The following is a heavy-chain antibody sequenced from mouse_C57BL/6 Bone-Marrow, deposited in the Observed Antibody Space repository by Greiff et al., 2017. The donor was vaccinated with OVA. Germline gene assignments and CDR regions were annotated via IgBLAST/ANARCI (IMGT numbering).Heavy chain of an antibody. CDR3: ARDTGDYDFYYFDY. D-gene: IGHD2-4*01. V-gene: IGHV5-16*01. Sequence: EVKLMESEGGLVQPGSSMKLSCTASGFTFSDYYMAWVRQVPEKGLEWVANINYDGSSTYYLDSLKSRFIISRDNAKNILYLQMSSLKSEDTATYYCARDTGDYDFYYFDYWGQGTTLTVSS. CDR1: GFTFSDYY. J-gene: IGHJ2*01. CDR2: INYDGSST.